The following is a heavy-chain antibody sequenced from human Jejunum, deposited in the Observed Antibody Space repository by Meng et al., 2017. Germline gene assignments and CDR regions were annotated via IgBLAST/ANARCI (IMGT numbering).Heavy chain of an antibody. J-gene: IGHJ4*02. CDR2: INSDETST. V-gene: IGHV3-74*01. Sequence: ESLKISCAASGFIFRNFWMHWVRQVPGKGPVWVSRINSDETSTNYADSVRGRFTISRDNAKNTLYLQMTSLRADDSAIYYCARRAESGGYFDSWGQGTPVTVSS. D-gene: IGHD2-8*02. CDR1: GFIFRNFW. CDR3: ARRAESGGYFDS.